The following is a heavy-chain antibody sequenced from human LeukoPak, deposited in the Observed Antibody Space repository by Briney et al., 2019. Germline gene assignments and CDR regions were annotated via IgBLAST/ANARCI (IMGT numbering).Heavy chain of an antibody. CDR1: GYTFTGQY. Sequence: ASVKVSCKASGYTFTGQYMHWVRQAPGQGLEWMGWINPNSGGTNYAQKFQGRVTMTRDTSISTAYMELSRLRSDDTAVYYCARAGYSSSWHLFDYWGQGTLVTVSS. J-gene: IGHJ4*02. D-gene: IGHD6-13*01. CDR2: INPNSGGT. V-gene: IGHV1-2*02. CDR3: ARAGYSSSWHLFDY.